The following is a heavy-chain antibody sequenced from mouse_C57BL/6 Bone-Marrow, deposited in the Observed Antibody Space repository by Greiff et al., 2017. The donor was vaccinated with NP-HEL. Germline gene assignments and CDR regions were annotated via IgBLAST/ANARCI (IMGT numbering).Heavy chain of an antibody. J-gene: IGHJ2*01. D-gene: IGHD1-1*01. V-gene: IGHV1-76*01. Sequence: VKVVESGAELVRPGASVKLSCKASGYTFTDYYINWVKQRPGQGLEWIARIYPGSGNTYYNEKFKGKATLTAEKSSSTAYMQLSSLTSEDSAVYFCARGGKNYYGSFDYWGKGTTLTVSS. CDR3: ARGGKNYYGSFDY. CDR1: GYTFTDYY. CDR2: IYPGSGNT.